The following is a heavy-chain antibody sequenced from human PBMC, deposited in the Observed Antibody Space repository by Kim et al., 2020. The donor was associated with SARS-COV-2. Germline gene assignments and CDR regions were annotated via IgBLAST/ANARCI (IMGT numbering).Heavy chain of an antibody. D-gene: IGHD2-21*02. V-gene: IGHV4-34*01. Sequence: TYTPSHKSRVTISVDTSKNQFSLKLSSVTAADTAVYYCASWASDLYYFDYWGQGTLVTVSS. CDR3: ASWASDLYYFDY. J-gene: IGHJ4*02.